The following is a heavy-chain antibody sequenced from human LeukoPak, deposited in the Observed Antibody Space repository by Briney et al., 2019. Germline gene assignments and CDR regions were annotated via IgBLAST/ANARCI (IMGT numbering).Heavy chain of an antibody. D-gene: IGHD1-26*01. CDR2: ISSTGSDI. Sequence: PGGSLRLSCAASGFIFSNYEMNWVRQAPGKGLEWVSYISSTGSDIYYADSVKGRFTISRDNAENSLYLQMNSLRAEDTAVYYCARDLPTGTYRAYFDKWGQGTLVTVSS. CDR1: GFIFSNYE. V-gene: IGHV3-48*03. J-gene: IGHJ4*02. CDR3: ARDLPTGTYRAYFDK.